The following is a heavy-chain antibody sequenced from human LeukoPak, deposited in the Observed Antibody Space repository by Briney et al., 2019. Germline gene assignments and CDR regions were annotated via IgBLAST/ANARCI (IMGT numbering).Heavy chain of an antibody. CDR2: IYPGDSDT. V-gene: IGHV5-51*01. CDR1: GYSFTNYW. CDR3: ASRNIAAGHFDF. J-gene: IGHJ4*02. Sequence: GESLKIYCKGSGYSFTNYWIGWVRQKPGKGLEWMGIIYPGDSDTRYSPSFQGQVTISADKSTSTAYLQWSSLKASDTAIYYCASRNIAAGHFDFWGQGTLVTVSS. D-gene: IGHD6-13*01.